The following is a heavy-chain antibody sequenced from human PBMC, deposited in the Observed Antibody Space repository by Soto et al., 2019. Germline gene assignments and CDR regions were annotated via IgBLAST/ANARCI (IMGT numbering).Heavy chain of an antibody. CDR2: IYSGGST. D-gene: IGHD3-22*01. V-gene: IGHV3-66*01. CDR1: GFTVSSNY. CDR3: ARATSSGYYSSLPYFDY. Sequence: GGSLRLSCAASGFTVSSNYMSWVRQAPGKGLEWVSVIYSGGSTYYADSVKGRFTISRDNSKNTLYLQMNSLRAEDTAVYYCARATSSGYYSSLPYFDYWGQGTLVTVSS. J-gene: IGHJ4*02.